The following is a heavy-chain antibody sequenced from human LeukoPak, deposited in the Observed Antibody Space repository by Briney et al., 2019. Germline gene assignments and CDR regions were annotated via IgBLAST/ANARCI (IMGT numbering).Heavy chain of an antibody. D-gene: IGHD6-19*01. Sequence: SETLSLTCAVYGGSFSGYYWSWIRQPPGKGLEWIGEINHSGSTNYNPSLKSRATISVDTSKNQFSLKLSSVTAADTAVYYCARGRPRQWLVRGFDYWGQGTLVTVSS. V-gene: IGHV4-34*01. J-gene: IGHJ4*02. CDR2: INHSGST. CDR3: ARGRPRQWLVRGFDY. CDR1: GGSFSGYY.